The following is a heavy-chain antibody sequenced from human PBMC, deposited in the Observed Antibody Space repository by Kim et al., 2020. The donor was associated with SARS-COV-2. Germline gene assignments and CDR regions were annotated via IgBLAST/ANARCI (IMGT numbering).Heavy chain of an antibody. CDR3: AREQQLVPYGMDV. Sequence: YKGDSGKGRFTISRDNSKNKLELQMNSLRAEEAAGYYCAREQQLVPYGMDVWGQGTTVTVSS. J-gene: IGHJ6*02. V-gene: IGHV3-30*07. D-gene: IGHD6-13*01.